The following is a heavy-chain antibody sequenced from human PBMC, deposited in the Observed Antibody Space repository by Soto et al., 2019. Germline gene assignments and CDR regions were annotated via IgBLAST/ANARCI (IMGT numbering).Heavy chain of an antibody. CDR3: ARSDYGSGLAHYYMDV. D-gene: IGHD3-10*01. V-gene: IGHV1-69*02. CDR1: GGTFSSYT. J-gene: IGHJ6*03. CDR2: IIPILGIA. Sequence: ASVKASCKASGGTFSSYTMSWVRQAPGQGLEWMGRIIPILGIANYAQKFQGRVTITADKSTSTAYMELSSLRSEDTAVYYCARSDYGSGLAHYYMDVWGKGTTVTVSS.